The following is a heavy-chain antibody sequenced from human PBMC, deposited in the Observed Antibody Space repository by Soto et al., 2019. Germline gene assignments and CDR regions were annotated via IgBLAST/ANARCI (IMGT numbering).Heavy chain of an antibody. CDR1: GGSISSYY. D-gene: IGHD3-9*01. Sequence: SETLSLTCTVSGGSISSYYWSWIRQPPGKGLEWIGYIYYSGSTNYNPSLKSRVTISVDTSKNQFSLKLSSVTAADTAVYYCARDRSLRYFDWPAGMDVWGQGTTVTVSS. J-gene: IGHJ6*02. V-gene: IGHV4-59*01. CDR3: ARDRSLRYFDWPAGMDV. CDR2: IYYSGST.